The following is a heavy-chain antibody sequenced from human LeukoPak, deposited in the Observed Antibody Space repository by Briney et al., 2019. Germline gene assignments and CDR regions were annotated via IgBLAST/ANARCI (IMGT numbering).Heavy chain of an antibody. V-gene: IGHV3-74*01. Sequence: HPGGSLRLSCAASGFTFNSYWMHWVRQAPEKGLVWVSRINSDESRTAYADSVKGRFSISRDNAKNTLYLQMNGLRAEDTAVYCCARGYGDWFDPWGQGTLVTVSS. D-gene: IGHD3-10*01. CDR3: ARGYGDWFDP. J-gene: IGHJ5*02. CDR2: INSDESRT. CDR1: GFTFNSYW.